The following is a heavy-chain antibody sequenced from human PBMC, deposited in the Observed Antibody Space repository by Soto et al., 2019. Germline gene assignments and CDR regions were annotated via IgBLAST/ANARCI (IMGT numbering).Heavy chain of an antibody. CDR2: ITSSSSYI. CDR3: ARVRSGWCDY. V-gene: IGHV3-21*01. D-gene: IGHD6-19*01. CDR1: GFTFTNST. Sequence: EVQLVESGGDLVKPGGSLRLSCATSGFTFTNSTMNWVRQVPGEGLEWVASITSSSSYIYYADSVKGRFTISRDNAKNTIYLQPDGLGSEDTAVYDCARVRSGWCDYWGQGTLVTVSS. J-gene: IGHJ4*02.